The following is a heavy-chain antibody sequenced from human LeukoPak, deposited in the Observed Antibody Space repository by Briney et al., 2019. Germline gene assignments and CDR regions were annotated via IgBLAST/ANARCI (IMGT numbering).Heavy chain of an antibody. D-gene: IGHD3-16*01. Sequence: PGGSQRLSCAASGFTFSSFGMHWVRQAPGKGLEWVAVIWYDGSNKYYADSVKGRFTISRDNSKNTLYLQMNSLRAEDTAVYYCARRGGIHLDYFDYWGQGTLVTVSS. CDR2: IWYDGSNK. CDR1: GFTFSSFG. V-gene: IGHV3-33*01. J-gene: IGHJ4*02. CDR3: ARRGGIHLDYFDY.